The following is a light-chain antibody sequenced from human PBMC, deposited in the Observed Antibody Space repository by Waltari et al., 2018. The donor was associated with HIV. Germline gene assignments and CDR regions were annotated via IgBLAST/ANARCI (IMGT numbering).Light chain of an antibody. J-gene: IGKJ1*01. CDR2: GAS. CDR1: QSVSSTY. V-gene: IGKV3-20*01. CDR3: QQYGSSPQT. Sequence: EIVLTQSPGTLSLSPGDRATLSCRASQSVSSTYLVWYQQKPGQAPRLLIYGASSRATGIPDRFSGSGSGTDFTLTISRLEPEDFAVYYCQQYGSSPQTFGQGTKVEIK.